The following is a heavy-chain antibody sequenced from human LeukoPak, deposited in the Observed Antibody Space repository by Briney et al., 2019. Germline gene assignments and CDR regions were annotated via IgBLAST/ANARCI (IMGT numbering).Heavy chain of an antibody. J-gene: IGHJ4*02. CDR2: INSDGSST. D-gene: IGHD4-17*01. V-gene: IGHV3-74*01. Sequence: GGSLRLSCAASGFTFSSYWMHWVRQAPGKGLVWVSRINSDGSSTSYADSVKGRFTISRDNSKNTLYLQMNSLRAEDTAVYYCARGVYGDSPKYWGQGTLVTVSS. CDR1: GFTFSSYW. CDR3: ARGVYGDSPKY.